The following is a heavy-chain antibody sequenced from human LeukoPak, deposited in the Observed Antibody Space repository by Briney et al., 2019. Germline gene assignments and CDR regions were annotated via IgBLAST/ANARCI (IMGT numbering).Heavy chain of an antibody. CDR1: GYTFTGYY. Sequence: ASVKVSCKASGYTFTGYYMHWVRQAPGQGLEWMGWISAYNGNTNYAQKLQGRVTMTTDTSTSTAYMELRSLRSDDTAVYYCARGSYYLWFDPWGQGTLVTVSS. CDR2: ISAYNGNT. D-gene: IGHD1-26*01. V-gene: IGHV1-18*04. CDR3: ARGSYYLWFDP. J-gene: IGHJ5*02.